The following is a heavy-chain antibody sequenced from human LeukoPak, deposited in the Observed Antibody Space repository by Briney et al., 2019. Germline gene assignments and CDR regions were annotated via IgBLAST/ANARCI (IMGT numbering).Heavy chain of an antibody. Sequence: SVKVSCKASGGTFSCYAISWVRQAPGQGLEWMGGIIPIFGTANYAQKFQGRVTITADESTSTAYMELSSLRSEDTAVYYCASVSIVVVPAAMHYWGQGTLVTISS. CDR3: ASVSIVVVPAAMHY. D-gene: IGHD2-2*01. V-gene: IGHV1-69*01. CDR1: GGTFSCYA. CDR2: IIPIFGTA. J-gene: IGHJ4*02.